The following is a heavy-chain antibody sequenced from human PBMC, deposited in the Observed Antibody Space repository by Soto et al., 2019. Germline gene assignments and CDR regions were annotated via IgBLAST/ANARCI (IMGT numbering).Heavy chain of an antibody. CDR2: INTGNGIT. CDR3: ARDDDFSGYELFDY. V-gene: IGHV1-3*04. D-gene: IGHD5-12*01. CDR1: GYTFTTYA. J-gene: IGHJ4*02. Sequence: ASVKVSCKASGYTFTTYAMHWVRQAPGQRLEWMGWINTGNGITKYSQKFQGRVTITRDTSATTAYMELSSLTSEDTAVFYCARDDDFSGYELFDYWGQGTLVIGSS.